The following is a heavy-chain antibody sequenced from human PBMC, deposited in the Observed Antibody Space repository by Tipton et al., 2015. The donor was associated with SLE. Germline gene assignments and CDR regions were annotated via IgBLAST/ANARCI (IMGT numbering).Heavy chain of an antibody. V-gene: IGHV4-39*01. J-gene: IGHJ4*02. D-gene: IGHD3-10*01. CDR3: ARGRAVTTGPIVRGVLFDY. Sequence: TLSLTCTVSGGSISSSSYYWGWIRQPPGKGLEWIGSIYYSGSTYYNPSLKSRVTISVDTSKNQFSLKLSSVTAADTAVYYCARGRAVTTGPIVRGVLFDYWGQGTLVTVSS. CDR1: GGSISSSSYY. CDR2: IYYSGST.